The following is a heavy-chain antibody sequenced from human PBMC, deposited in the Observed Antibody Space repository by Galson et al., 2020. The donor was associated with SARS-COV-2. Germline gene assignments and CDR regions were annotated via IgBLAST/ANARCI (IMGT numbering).Heavy chain of an antibody. D-gene: IGHD3-3*01. CDR2: IYHSGST. J-gene: IGHJ3*02. V-gene: IGHV4-4*02. CDR1: GGSIRSSNW. Sequence: SETLTLTCAVSGGSIRSSNWRSWARQPPGKGLEWTGEIYHSGSTNYNTSLKSRVTIPVDKSKNQFSLNLSSVTAADTAVYYCARRDYPTGLDFWSERTRGNAFDIWGQGTMVTVSS. CDR3: ARRDYPTGLDFWSERTRGNAFDI.